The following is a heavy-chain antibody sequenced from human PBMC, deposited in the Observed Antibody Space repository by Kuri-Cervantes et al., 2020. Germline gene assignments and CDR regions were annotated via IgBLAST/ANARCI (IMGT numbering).Heavy chain of an antibody. D-gene: IGHD5-18*01. CDR1: GGSFSGYY. CDR3: ARGYSYGHGGFYYYYYYMDV. CDR2: INHSGST. Sequence: SETLSLTCAVYGGSFSGYYWSWIRQPPGKGLEWIGEINHSGSTNYNPSLKSRVTISVDTSKNQFSLKLSSVTAADTAVYYCARGYSYGHGGFYYYYYYMDVWGKGTTVTVSS. J-gene: IGHJ6*03. V-gene: IGHV4-34*01.